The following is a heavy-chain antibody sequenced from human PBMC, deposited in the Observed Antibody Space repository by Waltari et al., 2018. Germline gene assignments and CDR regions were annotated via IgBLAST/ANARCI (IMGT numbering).Heavy chain of an antibody. V-gene: IGHV4-39*01. CDR3: ATYIGASIGTAAFDV. Sequence: QLHLQESGPGLVKPSETLSLPCSVSGGSITSNRHYWGWIRPPPGKGPEWTGTISYSEATYNNPSLKSRVTISVDTSKNQYSLKLTSVTAADTAVYYCATYIGASIGTAAFDVWGQGTMVTVSS. J-gene: IGHJ3*01. CDR1: GGSITSNRHY. D-gene: IGHD5-12*01. CDR2: ISYSEAT.